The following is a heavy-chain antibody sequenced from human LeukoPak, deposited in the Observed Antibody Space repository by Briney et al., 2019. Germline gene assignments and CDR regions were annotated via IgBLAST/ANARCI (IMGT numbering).Heavy chain of an antibody. CDR3: ARDLGYGDYMFDY. CDR2: IIPIFGTA. CDR1: GGTFSSYA. D-gene: IGHD4-17*01. J-gene: IGHJ4*02. Sequence: SVKVSCKASGGTFSSYAISWVRQAPGQGLEWMGGIIPIFGTANYAQKFQGRVTITADESTSTAYMELSSMRSEDTAVYYCARDLGYGDYMFDYWGQGTLVTVSS. V-gene: IGHV1-69*01.